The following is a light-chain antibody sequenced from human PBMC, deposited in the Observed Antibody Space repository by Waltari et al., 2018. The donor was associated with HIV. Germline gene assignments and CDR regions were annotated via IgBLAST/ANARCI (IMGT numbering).Light chain of an antibody. J-gene: IGKJ5*01. CDR2: GAS. CDR1: QTIDIF. CDR3: QQTSRTPQT. V-gene: IGKV1-39*01. Sequence: DIQMTQSPSSLSSSVVDGVTITCRASQTIDIFLNWYQQTSGKPPKLLIVGASNLARGIPSRFGGSGSGTEFTLTVNSLQPEDFATYYCQQTSRTPQTFGQGTRLE.